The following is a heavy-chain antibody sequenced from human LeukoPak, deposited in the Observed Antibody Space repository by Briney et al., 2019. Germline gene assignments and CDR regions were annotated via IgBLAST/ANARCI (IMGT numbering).Heavy chain of an antibody. D-gene: IGHD2-8*01. Sequence: GGSLRLSCAASGLTFSTYDMHWVRQPTGKGLEWVSGIGKAGDTYYAGSVKGRFTISRENAKNSLYLQMNSLRTGDPAVYYCARGVFIGFDVWGHGTMVTVSS. CDR2: IGKAGDT. CDR1: GLTFSTYD. CDR3: ARGVFIGFDV. J-gene: IGHJ3*01. V-gene: IGHV3-13*04.